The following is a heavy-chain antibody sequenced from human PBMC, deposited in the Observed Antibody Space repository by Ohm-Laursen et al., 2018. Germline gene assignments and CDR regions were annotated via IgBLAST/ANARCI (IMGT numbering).Heavy chain of an antibody. J-gene: IGHJ4*02. CDR3: AREGDILTGYPFDY. D-gene: IGHD3-9*01. V-gene: IGHV4-59*01. CDR2: IYYSGST. CDR1: GGSISSYY. Sequence: GTLSLTCAVSGGSISSYYWSRIRQPPGKGLEWIGYIYYSGSTNYNPSLKSRVTISVDTSKNQFSLKLSSVTAADTAVYYCAREGDILTGYPFDYWGQGTLVTVSS.